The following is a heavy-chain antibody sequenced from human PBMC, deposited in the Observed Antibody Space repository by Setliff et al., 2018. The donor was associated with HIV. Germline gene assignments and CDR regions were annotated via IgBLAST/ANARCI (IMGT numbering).Heavy chain of an antibody. V-gene: IGHV3-15*01. D-gene: IGHD3-22*01. CDR1: GGSISSNSW. CDR2: IKNQDVGGTA. CDR3: TTDHDGSGRYYVTQVS. J-gene: IGHJ1*01. Sequence: ETLSLTCTVSGGSISSNSWWTWVRQPPGKGLEWIGHIKNQDVGGTAEYAAPVKGRFTISRDDSKNTVYLQMNSLKTEDTAVYFCTTDHDGSGRYYVTQVSWGQGTLVTVSS.